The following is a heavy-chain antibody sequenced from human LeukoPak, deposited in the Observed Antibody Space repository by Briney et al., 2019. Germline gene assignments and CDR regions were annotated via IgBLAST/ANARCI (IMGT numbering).Heavy chain of an antibody. CDR2: IRWDGSTT. CDR1: GFSFDNYA. CDR3: VRDRNAYFDS. Sequence: GGSLRLSCAASGFSFDNYAMHWVRQPPGKGLEWVSLIRWDGSTTYYADSVKGRFTISRDNSKNSLYLQMNSLRVEATALYYCVRDRNAYFDSWGQGALVTVSS. V-gene: IGHV3-43D*03. J-gene: IGHJ4*02.